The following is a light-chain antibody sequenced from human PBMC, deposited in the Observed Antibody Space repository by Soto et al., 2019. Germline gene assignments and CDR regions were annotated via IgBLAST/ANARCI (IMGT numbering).Light chain of an antibody. CDR3: CSYAGSYTWG. CDR1: SSDVGGYNY. Sequence: QSALTQPRSVSGSPGQSVTVSCTGTSSDVGGYNYVSWYRQNPGKAPKVLIYDVNKRPSGVPDRFSASKSGNTASLTISGLQAEGEADYYCCSYAGSYTWGFGTGTKLTVL. V-gene: IGLV2-11*01. CDR2: DVN. J-gene: IGLJ1*01.